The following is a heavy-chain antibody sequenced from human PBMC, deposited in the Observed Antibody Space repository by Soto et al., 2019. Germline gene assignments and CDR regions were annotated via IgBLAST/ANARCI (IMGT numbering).Heavy chain of an antibody. CDR2: IYYSGST. CDR1: GDSISSYY. D-gene: IGHD3-22*01. V-gene: IGHV4-59*08. J-gene: IGHJ3*01. Sequence: SETLSLTCTVSGDSISSYYWNWIRQPPGKGLEWIGYIYYSGSTKYNPSLKSRVTISVDMSKNQFSLKLRSVTAADTAVYFCGRPSYASTGYQGAFDVWGTGTMVTVSS. CDR3: GRPSYASTGYQGAFDV.